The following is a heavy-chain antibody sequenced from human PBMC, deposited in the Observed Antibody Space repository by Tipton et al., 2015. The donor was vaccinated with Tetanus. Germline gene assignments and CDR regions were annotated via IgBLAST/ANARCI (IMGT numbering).Heavy chain of an antibody. CDR1: AITFSTYA. CDR2: ISRSGGST. D-gene: IGHD3-10*01. Sequence: SLRLSCVDSAITFSTYAMSWVRQAPGKGLEWVSGISRSGGSTYYADSVKGRFTISRDNSQRTLFLQMSSLRAEDTAVYFCANMDTYFYHGRDVWGQGTTVIVSS. J-gene: IGHJ6*02. V-gene: IGHV3-23*01. CDR3: ANMDTYFYHGRDV.